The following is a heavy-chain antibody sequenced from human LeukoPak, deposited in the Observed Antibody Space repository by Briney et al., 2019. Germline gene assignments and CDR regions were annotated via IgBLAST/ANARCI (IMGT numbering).Heavy chain of an antibody. V-gene: IGHV4-59*12. J-gene: IGHJ3*02. CDR1: GGSISSYY. Sequence: SETLSLTCTVSGGSISSYYWSWIRQPPGKGLEWIGYIYYSGSTNYNPSLKSRVTISVDTSKNQFSLKLSSVTAADTAVYYCARDAPMVDAFDIWGQGTMVTVSS. D-gene: IGHD2-8*01. CDR2: IYYSGST. CDR3: ARDAPMVDAFDI.